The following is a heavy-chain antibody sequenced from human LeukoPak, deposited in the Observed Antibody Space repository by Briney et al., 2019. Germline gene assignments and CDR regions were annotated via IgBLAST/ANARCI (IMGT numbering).Heavy chain of an antibody. CDR2: IYTSGST. J-gene: IGHJ5*02. Sequence: PSETLSLTCTVSGGSISSYYWSWIRQPAGKGLEWIGRIYTSGSTNYNPSLKSRVTMSVDTSKNQFSLKLSSVTAADTAVYYCARVTNTIFGVVREAWFDPWGQGTLVTVSS. CDR3: ARVTNTIFGVVREAWFDP. V-gene: IGHV4-4*07. D-gene: IGHD3-3*01. CDR1: GGSISSYY.